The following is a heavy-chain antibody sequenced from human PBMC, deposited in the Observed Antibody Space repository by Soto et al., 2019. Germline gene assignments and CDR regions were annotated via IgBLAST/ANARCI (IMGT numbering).Heavy chain of an antibody. CDR1: GYTFTSYA. CDR3: ARDIVVVVAATRYYYYYGMDV. J-gene: IGHJ6*02. D-gene: IGHD2-15*01. V-gene: IGHV1-3*01. Sequence: APVKVSCKASGYTFTSYAMHWVRQAPGQRLEWMGWINAGNGNTKYSQKFQGRVTITRDTSASTAYMELSSLRSEDTAVYYCARDIVVVVAATRYYYYYGMDVWGQGTTVTVSS. CDR2: INAGNGNT.